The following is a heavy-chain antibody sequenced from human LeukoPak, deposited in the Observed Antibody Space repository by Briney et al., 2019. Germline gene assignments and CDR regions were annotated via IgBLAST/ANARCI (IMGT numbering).Heavy chain of an antibody. CDR2: IKSKTDGGTT. D-gene: IGHD1-26*01. CDR3: TTEVGYSGSYEGDAFDI. Sequence: GGSLRLSCAASGFTFSNAWMSWVRQAPGKGLEWVGRIKSKTDGGTTDYAAPVKGRFTISRDDSKNTLYLQMNSLKTEDTAVYYCTTEVGYSGSYEGDAFDIWGQGTMVTVSS. J-gene: IGHJ3*02. CDR1: GFTFSNAW. V-gene: IGHV3-15*01.